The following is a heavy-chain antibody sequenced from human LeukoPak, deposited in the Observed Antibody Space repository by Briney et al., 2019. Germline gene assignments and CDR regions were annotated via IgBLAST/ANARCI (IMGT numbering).Heavy chain of an antibody. Sequence: SVKVSCKASGGTFSSYAISWVRQAPGQGLEWMGGIIPNFGTANYAQKFQGRVTITADKSTSTAYMELSSLRAEDTAVYYCARPLNWGSRRGFNWFDPWGQGSLVTVSS. CDR3: ARPLNWGSRRGFNWFDP. CDR1: GGTFSSYA. D-gene: IGHD7-27*01. J-gene: IGHJ5*02. CDR2: IIPNFGTA. V-gene: IGHV1-69*06.